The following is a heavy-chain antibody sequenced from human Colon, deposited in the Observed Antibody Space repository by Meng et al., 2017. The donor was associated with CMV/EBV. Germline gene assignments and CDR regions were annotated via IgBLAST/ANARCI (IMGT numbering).Heavy chain of an antibody. CDR1: KGTFTSYP. Sequence: QVELEQSGAEVKKPGSSVKVLCKASKGTFTSYPISWVRQGPGQGFEWVGGIITISGTTDYAQKFQGRVTITADESTSTAYMKLSNLRSEDTAIYYCARVICGGDCYLDYWGRGTLVTVSS. D-gene: IGHD2-21*02. V-gene: IGHV1-69*12. J-gene: IGHJ4*02. CDR2: IITISGTT. CDR3: ARVICGGDCYLDY.